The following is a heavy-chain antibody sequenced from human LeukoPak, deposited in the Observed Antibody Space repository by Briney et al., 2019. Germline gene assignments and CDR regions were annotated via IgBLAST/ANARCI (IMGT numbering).Heavy chain of an antibody. CDR1: GFTFSSFG. V-gene: IGHV3-23*01. Sequence: GGTLRLSCAASGFTFSSFGMSWVRQAPGKGLEWVSAISSTGGTAYYADSVKGRFTISRDNSKNTLYLQMNSLRAEDTAVYYCAKSGNLPFDYWGQGTLVTVSS. CDR3: AKSGNLPFDY. D-gene: IGHD4-23*01. J-gene: IGHJ4*02. CDR2: ISSTGGTA.